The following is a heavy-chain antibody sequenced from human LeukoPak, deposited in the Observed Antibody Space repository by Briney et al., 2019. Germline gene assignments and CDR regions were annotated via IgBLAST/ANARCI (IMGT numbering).Heavy chain of an antibody. CDR3: ASVHYYGMEV. V-gene: IGHV3-48*04. Sequence: GSLRLSCSASGFTFSSYAMHWVRQAPGKGLEWVSYISSSGRIIYYADSVKGRFTISRDNAKNSLFLQMNSLRAEDTAVYYCASVHYYGMEVWGQGTTVTVSS. CDR2: ISSSGRII. J-gene: IGHJ6*02. CDR1: GFTFSSYA. D-gene: IGHD2-8*01.